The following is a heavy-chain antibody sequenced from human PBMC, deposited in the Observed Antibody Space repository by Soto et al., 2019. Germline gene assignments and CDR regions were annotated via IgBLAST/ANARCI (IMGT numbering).Heavy chain of an antibody. CDR2: IYHSGST. J-gene: IGHJ5*02. CDR1: AGSISPGGYS. V-gene: IGHV4-30-2*01. CDR3: ARVPGP. Sequence: QRQLQESRSGLVTPSQTLSLTCAVSAGSISPGGYSWSWIRQPPGKVLAWIGYIYHSGSTYYNPSLKSRVTISVDRSKNQFSLKLSSVTAADTAVYYCARVPGPWGQGTLVTVSS.